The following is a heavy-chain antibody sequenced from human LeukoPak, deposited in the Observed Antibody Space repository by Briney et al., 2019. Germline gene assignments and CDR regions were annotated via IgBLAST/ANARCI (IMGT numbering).Heavy chain of an antibody. V-gene: IGHV3-48*01. Sequence: GGSLRLSCAASGFTFSSYSMNWVRQAPGKGLEWVSYISSSSSTIYYADSVKGRFTISRDNAKNSLYLQMNSLRAEDTAVYYCARTALGTYGDAFDIWGQGTMVTVSS. D-gene: IGHD1-7*01. CDR3: ARTALGTYGDAFDI. CDR1: GFTFSSYS. CDR2: ISSSSSTI. J-gene: IGHJ3*02.